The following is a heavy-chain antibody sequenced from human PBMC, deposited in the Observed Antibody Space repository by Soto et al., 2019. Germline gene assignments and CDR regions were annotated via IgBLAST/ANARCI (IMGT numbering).Heavy chain of an antibody. CDR3: ATQEVGGSYVYTFDP. J-gene: IGHJ5*02. CDR2: IYHSGST. CDR1: GGSISSGCYS. V-gene: IGHV4-30-2*03. Sequence: SETMSLTCAVSGGSISSGCYSWSWIRKPPGKGLEWIGSIYHSGSTYYNPSLKSRVTISVDTSKNQFSLKLSSVTAADTAVYYCATQEVGGSYVYTFDPWGQGTLVTVSS. D-gene: IGHD1-26*01.